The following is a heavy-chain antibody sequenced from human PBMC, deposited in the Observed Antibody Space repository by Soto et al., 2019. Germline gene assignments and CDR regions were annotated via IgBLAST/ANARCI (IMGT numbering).Heavy chain of an antibody. CDR2: IYESGTI. D-gene: IGHD3-10*01. J-gene: IGHJ5*02. CDR3: ARAQFYSGSGNYHNLMFDP. V-gene: IGHV4-30-2*01. CDR1: GGSIGGAGYS. Sequence: LSLTCAVSGGSIGGAGYSWSLIRQPPGWGLDWIGYIYESGTILYNPSLKTRLTISLNWSDKQFSLTLNSVTAADTAVYYCARAQFYSGSGNYHNLMFDPWGQGTQVTVSS.